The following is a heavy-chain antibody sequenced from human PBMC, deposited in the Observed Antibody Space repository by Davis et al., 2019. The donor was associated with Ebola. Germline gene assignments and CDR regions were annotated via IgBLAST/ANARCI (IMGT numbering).Heavy chain of an antibody. CDR1: GFTFSSYD. V-gene: IGHV3-13*01. CDR2: IGTADDT. Sequence: PGGSLRLSCAASGFTFSSYDMHWVRQATGKGLEWVSAIGTADDTYYPGSVKGRFTISRENAKNSLYLQMNSLRAGDTAVYYCARGDCSSTSCYSTDAFDIWGQGTIVTVSS. D-gene: IGHD2-2*01. CDR3: ARGDCSSTSCYSTDAFDI. J-gene: IGHJ3*02.